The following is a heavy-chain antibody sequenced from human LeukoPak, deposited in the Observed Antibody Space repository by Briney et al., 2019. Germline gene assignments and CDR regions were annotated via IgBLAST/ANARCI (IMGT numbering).Heavy chain of an antibody. J-gene: IGHJ4*02. CDR3: ARAHVRYSYGSVDY. Sequence: GGSLRLSCVASGFTFRDYYMSWIRRAPGKGLEWVSYISSSSSYIDYADSVKGRFTISRDNAKNSLYLQMNSLRDDDTAVYYCARAHVRYSYGSVDYWGQGTLVTVSS. CDR1: GFTFRDYY. V-gene: IGHV3-11*06. CDR2: ISSSSSYI. D-gene: IGHD5-18*01.